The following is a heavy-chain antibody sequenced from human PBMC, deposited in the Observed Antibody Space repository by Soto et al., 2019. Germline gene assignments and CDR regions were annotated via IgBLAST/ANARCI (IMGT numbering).Heavy chain of an antibody. CDR1: GYTFTGYY. V-gene: IGHV1-2*04. J-gene: IGHJ4*02. CDR3: AREGDFWSGPDSPRLAY. CDR2: INPNSGGT. Sequence: QVQLVQSGAEVKKPGASVKVSCKASGYTFTGYYMHWVRQAPGQGLEWMGWINPNSGGTNYAQKFQGWVTMTRDTSISTAYMELSRLRSDETAVYYCAREGDFWSGPDSPRLAYWGQGTLVTVSS. D-gene: IGHD3-3*01.